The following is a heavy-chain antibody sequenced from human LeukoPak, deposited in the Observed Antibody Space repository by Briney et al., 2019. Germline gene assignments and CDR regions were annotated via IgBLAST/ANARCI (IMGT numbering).Heavy chain of an antibody. V-gene: IGHV1-2*02. CDR3: ARVWFGESFDY. D-gene: IGHD3-10*01. CDR1: GYTFTDYY. J-gene: IGHJ4*02. CDR2: INPNDGDT. Sequence: ASVKVSCKASGYTFTDYYMHWVRQAPGQGFEWMGWINPNDGDTNYAQKFQGRVTMTRDTSISTAHMEVSRLRSDDTAVYYCARVWFGESFDYWGQGTLVTVSS.